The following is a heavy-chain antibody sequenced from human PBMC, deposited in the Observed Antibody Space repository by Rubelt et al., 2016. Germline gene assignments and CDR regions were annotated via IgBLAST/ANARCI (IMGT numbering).Heavy chain of an antibody. J-gene: IGHJ4*02. Sequence: VQLVESGGGVVQPGRSLRLSCAASGFTFSSYWMAWVRQAPGKGLEWLANIKQDGSAKFYVDSVKGRFTISRDNAKNSLYLQMSSRRAEDTAVYYCARGGGHFDYWGQGTLVTVSS. CDR3: ARGGGHFDY. CDR1: GFTFSSYW. CDR2: IKQDGSAK. V-gene: IGHV3-7*02.